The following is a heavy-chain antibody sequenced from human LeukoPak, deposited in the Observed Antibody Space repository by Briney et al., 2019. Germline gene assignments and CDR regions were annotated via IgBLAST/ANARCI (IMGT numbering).Heavy chain of an antibody. J-gene: IGHJ3*02. CDR1: GGSFRGYY. CDR2: INHSGIT. CDR3: AGGPWLYAFDI. V-gene: IGHV4-34*01. Sequence: SETLSLTCAVSGGSFRGYYWTWIRQPPGPPLKDIGGINHSGITTFNPYLRSRVTVAVATSKYQFSLKLSSVAAADTSVYYCAGGPWLYAFDIWGQGTMVTVSS. D-gene: IGHD6-19*01.